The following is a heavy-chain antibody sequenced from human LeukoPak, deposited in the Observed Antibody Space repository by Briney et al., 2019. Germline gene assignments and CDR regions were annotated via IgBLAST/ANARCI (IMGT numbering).Heavy chain of an antibody. CDR2: IYSGGST. J-gene: IGHJ4*02. V-gene: IGHV3-53*01. D-gene: IGHD2-15*01. Sequence: PGGSLRLSCAASGFTVSSNYMSWVRQAPGKGLEWVSVIYSGGSTYYADSVKGRFTISRDNSKNTLYLQMNSLRAEDTAVYYCARDLSQSRYCSGGSCYYYWGQGTLVTVSS. CDR3: ARDLSQSRYCSGGSCYYY. CDR1: GFTVSSNY.